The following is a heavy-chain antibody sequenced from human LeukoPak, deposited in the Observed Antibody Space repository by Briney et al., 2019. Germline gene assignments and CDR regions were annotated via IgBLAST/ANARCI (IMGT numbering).Heavy chain of an antibody. D-gene: IGHD1-26*01. V-gene: IGHV1-46*01. CDR1: GYTFASYY. CDR2: INPSGGST. J-gene: IGHJ4*02. CDR3: ARDSTPTYYSGTYYFEY. Sequence: ASVKVSCKASGYTFASYYMHWVRQAPGQGLEWMGIINPSGGSTTYAQKFQGRVTMTRDTSTSTVYMELSSLRSEDTALYYCARDSTPTYYSGTYYFEYWGQGTLVTVSS.